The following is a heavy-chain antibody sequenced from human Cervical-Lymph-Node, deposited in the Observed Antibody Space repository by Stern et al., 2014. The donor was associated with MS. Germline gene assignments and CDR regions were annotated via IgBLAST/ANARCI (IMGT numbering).Heavy chain of an antibody. CDR1: GFSFSSYG. V-gene: IGHV3-30*18. J-gene: IGHJ4*02. Sequence: QEQLVESGGGVVQPGKSLRLSCAASGFSFSSYGMHWVRQAPGKGLDWVAVISYDGTDNYSADSVEGRFTISRDNSKNTLYLQMNSLRPEDTAVYYCANAAALSCRSASCYKAFEHWGQGILVTVSS. D-gene: IGHD2-2*02. CDR3: ANAAALSCRSASCYKAFEH. CDR2: ISYDGTDN.